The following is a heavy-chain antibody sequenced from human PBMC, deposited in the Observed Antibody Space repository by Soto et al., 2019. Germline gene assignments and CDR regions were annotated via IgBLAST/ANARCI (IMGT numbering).Heavy chain of an antibody. V-gene: IGHV2-5*01. D-gene: IGHD5-18*01. J-gene: IGHJ4*02. CDR1: GFSLTTYGMG. CDR2: IFWNDDE. Sequence: SVPTLGHHTQTLRLSCTLAGFSLTTYGMGVGWIRQPPGKALEWLALIFWNDDERYCPSLKSRLTITKDTSKNQVVFTMTNMDPVDTATYFCVHTGYSYDPFAYWGRGTLITVSS. CDR3: VHTGYSYDPFAY.